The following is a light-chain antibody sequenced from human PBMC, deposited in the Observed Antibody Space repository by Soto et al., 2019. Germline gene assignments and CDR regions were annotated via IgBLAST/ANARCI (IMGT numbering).Light chain of an antibody. CDR3: SSYTTSSTHV. Sequence: QSVLTQPASVSGSPGQSITISCTGTSSDIGAFTFVSWYQQHPGKVPKLMIFDVNRRPSWVSDRFSGSKSGNTASLTISGLHAEDEGDYYCSSYTTSSTHVFGSGTKVTVL. J-gene: IGLJ1*01. CDR2: DVN. V-gene: IGLV2-14*03. CDR1: SSDIGAFTF.